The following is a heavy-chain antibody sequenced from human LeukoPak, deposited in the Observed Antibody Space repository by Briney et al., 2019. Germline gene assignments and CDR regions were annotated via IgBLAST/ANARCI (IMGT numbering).Heavy chain of an antibody. CDR2: IRHDGTT. V-gene: IGHV4-38-2*01. CDR3: ARVASSILGYASFDY. Sequence: KPSETLSLTCGVSGDSISNGYYWAWIRPPPGQGLEWIAGIRHDGTTFYNPSLKSRVTISLDTSKNHFSLKLNYVTAADTAVYYCARVASSILGYASFDYWGQGTLVTVPS. J-gene: IGHJ4*02. D-gene: IGHD2-2*01. CDR1: GDSISNGYY.